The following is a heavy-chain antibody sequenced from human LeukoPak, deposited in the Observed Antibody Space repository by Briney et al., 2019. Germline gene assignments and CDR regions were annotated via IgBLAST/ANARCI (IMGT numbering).Heavy chain of an antibody. V-gene: IGHV3-20*04. J-gene: IGHJ3*01. Sequence: GGSLRLSCAASGFTFDDYGMSWVRQAPMKGLEWVSGITWNGGSTTYADSVKGRFTISRDNAKNSLYLQMNSLRAEDTAFYYCARGLGATVFDHSDLWGQGTMVSVSS. CDR1: GFTFDDYG. CDR3: ARGLGATVFDHSDL. CDR2: ITWNGGST. D-gene: IGHD1-26*01.